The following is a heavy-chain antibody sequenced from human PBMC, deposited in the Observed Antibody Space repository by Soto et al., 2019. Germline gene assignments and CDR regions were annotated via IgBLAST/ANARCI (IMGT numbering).Heavy chain of an antibody. Sequence: EVQLLESGGGLVQPGGSLRLSCAASGFTFSSCAMGWVRQAPGKGLEWVSDIIDSGASTYYADSVKGRFTISRDNSNSTMYLQMNSLRAEDTALYYWSKGRSYYYYYGVDVWGQGTTVTVSS. CDR1: GFTFSSCA. J-gene: IGHJ6*02. V-gene: IGHV3-23*01. CDR2: IIDSGAST. CDR3: SKGRSYYYYYGVDV.